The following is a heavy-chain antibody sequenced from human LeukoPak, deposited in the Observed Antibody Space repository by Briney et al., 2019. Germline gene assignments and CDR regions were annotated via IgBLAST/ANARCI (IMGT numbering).Heavy chain of an antibody. V-gene: IGHV1-2*02. Sequence: ASVKVSCKASGYTFTGYYMHWVRQAPGQGLEWMGWINPNSGGTNYAQKFQGRVTMTRDTSISTAYMELSRLRSDDTAVYYCARDPPHGYSYGSTHFDYWGQGTLVTVSS. CDR3: ARDPPHGYSYGSTHFDY. CDR2: INPNSGGT. J-gene: IGHJ4*02. CDR1: GYTFTGYY. D-gene: IGHD5-18*01.